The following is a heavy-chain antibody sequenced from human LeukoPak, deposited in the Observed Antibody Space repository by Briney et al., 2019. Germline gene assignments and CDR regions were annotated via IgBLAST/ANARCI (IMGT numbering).Heavy chain of an antibody. CDR3: ARTRRITMVRGGILSDP. J-gene: IGHJ5*02. CDR1: GGSISSGGYY. D-gene: IGHD3-10*01. CDR2: IYYSGST. V-gene: IGHV4-31*03. Sequence: SQTLSLTCTVSGGSISSGGYYWSWIRQHPGKGLEWIGYIYYSGSTYYNPSLKSRVTISVDTSKNQFSLKLSSVTAADTAVYYCARTRRITMVRGGILSDPWGQGTLVTVSS.